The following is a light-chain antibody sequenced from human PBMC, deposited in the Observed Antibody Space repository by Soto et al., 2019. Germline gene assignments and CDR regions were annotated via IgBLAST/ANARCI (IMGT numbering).Light chain of an antibody. V-gene: IGKV1-39*01. CDR1: QSISNY. CDR3: HQSYTIPFT. CDR2: AAS. J-gene: IGKJ3*01. Sequence: DIQTTQSPSSLSASVGDRVTITCRASQSISNYLNWYQQKPGKAPKLLIYAASSLQSGVPSRFSGSGSGTDFTLTISSLQPEDYATYYCHQSYTIPFTFGTGTKVDIK.